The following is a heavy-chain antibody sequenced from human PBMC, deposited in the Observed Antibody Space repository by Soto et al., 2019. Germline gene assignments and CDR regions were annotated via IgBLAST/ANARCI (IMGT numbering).Heavy chain of an antibody. CDR3: ARLSYYDSSGYYTVFDY. J-gene: IGHJ4*02. D-gene: IGHD3-22*01. CDR1: GYSFTSYW. V-gene: IGHV5-51*01. CDR2: IYPSDSDT. Sequence: PGESLKISCKGSGYSFTSYWIGWVRQMPGKGLEWMGIIYPSDSDTRYSPSFQGHVTISADKSISTAYLQWSSLKASDTAMYYCARLSYYDSSGYYTVFDYWGQGTLVTVSS.